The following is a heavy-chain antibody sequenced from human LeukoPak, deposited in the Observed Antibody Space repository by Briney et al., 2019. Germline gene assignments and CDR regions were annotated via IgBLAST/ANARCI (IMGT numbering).Heavy chain of an antibody. J-gene: IGHJ4*02. Sequence: GGSLRLSCAASGFTFSSYGMHWVRQAPGKGLEWVAVIWYDGSNKYYANSVKGRFTISRDSSKNTLYLQMNSLRAEDTAVYYCARDRVAVAGNYFDYWGQGTLVTVSS. CDR2: IWYDGSNK. CDR1: GFTFSSYG. D-gene: IGHD6-19*01. CDR3: ARDRVAVAGNYFDY. V-gene: IGHV3-33*01.